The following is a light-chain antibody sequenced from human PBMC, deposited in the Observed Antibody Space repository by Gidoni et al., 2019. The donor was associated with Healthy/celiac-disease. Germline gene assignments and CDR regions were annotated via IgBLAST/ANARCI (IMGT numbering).Light chain of an antibody. CDR3: CSYACTWV. Sequence: QSALTQTASVSGSPGQSITISCTGTSSDVGSYNLVSWYHQHPGKAPKLMIYEVSKRPSGVSNRFSGSKSGNTASLTISGLQAEYEADYYCCSYACTWVFGGGTKLTVL. V-gene: IGLV2-23*02. CDR2: EVS. J-gene: IGLJ3*02. CDR1: SSDVGSYNL.